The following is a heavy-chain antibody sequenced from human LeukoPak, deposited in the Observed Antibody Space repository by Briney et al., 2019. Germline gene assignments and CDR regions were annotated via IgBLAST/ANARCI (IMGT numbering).Heavy chain of an antibody. J-gene: IGHJ4*02. CDR1: GGSISSGGYS. CDR2: IYHSGST. Sequence: SQTLSLTGAVSGGSISSGGYSWSWIRQPPGKGLEWIGYIYHSGSTYYNPSLKSRVTISVDRSKNQFSLKLSSVTAADTAVYYCARGPYGSGAFDYWGQGTLVTVSS. V-gene: IGHV4-30-2*01. CDR3: ARGPYGSGAFDY. D-gene: IGHD3-10*01.